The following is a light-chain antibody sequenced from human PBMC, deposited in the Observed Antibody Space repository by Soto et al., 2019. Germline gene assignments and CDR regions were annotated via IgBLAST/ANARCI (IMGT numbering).Light chain of an antibody. Sequence: QSALTQPASVSGSPGQSITISCTGTSSDVGGYNYVSWYQQHPGKAPKLMIYEVSNRPSGVSNRFSGYKSGNTASLTISGLQAEDAADYYCRSYTSRSTGVFGGGTKLTVL. CDR2: EVS. CDR3: RSYTSRSTGV. J-gene: IGLJ2*01. CDR1: SSDVGGYNY. V-gene: IGLV2-14*01.